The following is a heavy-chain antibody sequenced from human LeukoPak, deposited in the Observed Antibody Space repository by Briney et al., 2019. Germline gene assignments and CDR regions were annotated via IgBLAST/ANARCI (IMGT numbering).Heavy chain of an antibody. J-gene: IGHJ4*02. Sequence: GGSLRLSXAASGFTFSDYYMSCIRQAPGKGLERVSYISISVSGNIIYYADSVMGRFTISRDNAKNSLYLQMNSLRDEDTAVYFCARERGHHFEYWGQGTLVTVSS. CDR1: GFTFSDYY. CDR2: ISISVSGNII. CDR3: ARERGHHFEY. V-gene: IGHV3-11*04. D-gene: IGHD6-25*01.